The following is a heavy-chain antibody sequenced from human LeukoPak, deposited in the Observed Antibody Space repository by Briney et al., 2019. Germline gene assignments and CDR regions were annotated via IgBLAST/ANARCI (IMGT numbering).Heavy chain of an antibody. CDR1: GDSISSSIYY. J-gene: IGHJ5*02. D-gene: IGHD4-17*01. CDR2: IDYRGGA. Sequence: PSETLSLTCNVSGDSISSSIYYWAWIRQPPGKGLEWIGNIDYRGGAAYNPSLRSRVTMSVDTSKNQFSLKLSSVTASDTAVYYCARRLVDNGEFRNWFDPWGQGVLVTVSS. V-gene: IGHV4-39*01. CDR3: ARRLVDNGEFRNWFDP.